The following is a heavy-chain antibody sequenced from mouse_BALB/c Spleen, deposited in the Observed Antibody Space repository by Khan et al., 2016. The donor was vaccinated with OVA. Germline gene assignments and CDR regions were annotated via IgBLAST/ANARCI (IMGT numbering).Heavy chain of an antibody. CDR1: GFNIKDTY. D-gene: IGHD4-1*01. Sequence: VQLQQSGAELVKPGASVKLSCTASGFNIKDTYMHWVKQRPEQGLEWIGRIDPANGNTKYDPKFQGKATITADTSSNTAYLQLSSLTSEDTAVYYCASAGNWAWFAYWGQGTLVTVSA. V-gene: IGHV14-3*02. J-gene: IGHJ3*01. CDR2: IDPANGNT. CDR3: ASAGNWAWFAY.